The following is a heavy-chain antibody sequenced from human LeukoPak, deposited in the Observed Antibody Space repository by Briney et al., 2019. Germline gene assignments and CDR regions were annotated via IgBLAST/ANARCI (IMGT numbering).Heavy chain of an antibody. D-gene: IGHD4-23*01. V-gene: IGHV4-59*08. Sequence: SETLSLTCTVSGGSISGWYWSWIRQPPGKGLEWIGYIYGSGYTNYNPSLKSRVTMSIDTSKNQFSLKLSSVTAADTAVYYCARHVYGGITSAFDIWGQGTMVTVSS. CDR2: IYGSGYT. CDR3: ARHVYGGITSAFDI. J-gene: IGHJ3*02. CDR1: GGSISGWY.